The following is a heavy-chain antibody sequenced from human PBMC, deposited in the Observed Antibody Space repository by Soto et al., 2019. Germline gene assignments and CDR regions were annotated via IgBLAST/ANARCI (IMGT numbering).Heavy chain of an antibody. J-gene: IGHJ6*03. Sequence: GGSLRLSCAASGFTFSSYWMSWVRQAPGKGLEWVANIKQDGSEKYYVDSVKGRFTISRDNAKNSLYLQMNSLRAEDTAVYYCARRDSGYDYGNYYYYYYMDVWGKGTTVTVSS. CDR3: ARRDSGYDYGNYYYYYYMDV. V-gene: IGHV3-7*01. CDR2: IKQDGSEK. D-gene: IGHD5-12*01. CDR1: GFTFSSYW.